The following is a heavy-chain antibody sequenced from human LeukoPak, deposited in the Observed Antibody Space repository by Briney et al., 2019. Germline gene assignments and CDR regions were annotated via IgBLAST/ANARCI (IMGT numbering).Heavy chain of an antibody. V-gene: IGHV3-33*01. J-gene: IGHJ3*02. Sequence: GGSLRLSCAASGFTFSSYGMHWVRQAPGKGLEWVAVIWYDGSNKYYADSVKGRFTISRDNSKNTLYLQINSLRAEDTAVYYCARGLGDYVWGTHYAFDIWGQGTMVTVSS. CDR1: GFTFSSYG. CDR2: IWYDGSNK. D-gene: IGHD3-16*01. CDR3: ARGLGDYVWGTHYAFDI.